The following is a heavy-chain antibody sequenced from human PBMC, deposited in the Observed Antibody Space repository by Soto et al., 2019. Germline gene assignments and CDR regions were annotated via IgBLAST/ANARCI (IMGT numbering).Heavy chain of an antibody. CDR1: GGSISSGGFS. D-gene: IGHD1-26*01. J-gene: IGHJ4*01. CDR2: IYDSDNT. V-gene: IGHV4-30-2*01. Sequence: PSETLSLTCAVSGGSISSGGFSWNWIRQPPGKGLEWIGYIYDSDNTYYNPSLRGRVFMSLDRSTSQFSLILTSVTAADTAVYFCARGNGANLGIYHFDFWGHGILVTVSS. CDR3: ARGNGANLGIYHFDF.